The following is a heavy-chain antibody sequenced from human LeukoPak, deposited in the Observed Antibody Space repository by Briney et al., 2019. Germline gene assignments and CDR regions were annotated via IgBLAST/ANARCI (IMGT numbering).Heavy chain of an antibody. Sequence: PSETLSLTCAVYGGSFSGYYWSWIRQPPGKGLEWIGEINHSGSTDCNPSLKSRVTISADTSKNQFSLKLSSVTAADTAVYYCARAGYSSSPRYYYYYGMDVWGQGTTVTVSS. CDR1: GGSFSGYY. D-gene: IGHD6-6*01. V-gene: IGHV4-34*01. CDR3: ARAGYSSSPRYYYYYGMDV. CDR2: INHSGST. J-gene: IGHJ6*02.